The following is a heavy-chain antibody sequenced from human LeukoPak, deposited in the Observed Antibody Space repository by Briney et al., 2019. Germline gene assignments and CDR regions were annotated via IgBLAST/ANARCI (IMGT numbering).Heavy chain of an antibody. J-gene: IGHJ4*02. CDR3: ARLSLSDSSNYYTGYFDS. Sequence: GGSLRLSCAASGFTFSNYGMHWVRQAPGKGLEWVAVIWYDGSYKYYADSVKGRFTISRDNPKNTLYLQMNSLRVEDTAVYYCARLSLSDSSNYYTGYFDSWGQGTLVTVSS. D-gene: IGHD3-22*01. V-gene: IGHV3-33*08. CDR2: IWYDGSYK. CDR1: GFTFSNYG.